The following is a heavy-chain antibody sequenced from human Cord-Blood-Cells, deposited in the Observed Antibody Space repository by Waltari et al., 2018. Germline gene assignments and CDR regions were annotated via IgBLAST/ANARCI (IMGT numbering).Heavy chain of an antibody. V-gene: IGHV1-2*02. CDR1: GYTFTGSH. Sequence: QVQLVQSGAEVKKPGASVKLSCKPSGYTFTGSHLTWGRQAPGQGLEWMGWINPNSGGTNYAQKFQGRVTMTRDTSISTAYMELSRLRSDDTAVYYCATHRFGEYFDIWGQGTMVTVSS. CDR3: ATHRFGEYFDI. J-gene: IGHJ3*02. D-gene: IGHD3-10*01. CDR2: INPNSGGT.